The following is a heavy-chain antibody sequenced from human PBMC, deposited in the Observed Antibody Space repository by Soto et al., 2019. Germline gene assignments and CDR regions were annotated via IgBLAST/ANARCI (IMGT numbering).Heavy chain of an antibody. CDR2: INHSGST. CDR3: ARIRGDCSSTSCYRGSYYYYMDV. Sequence: SETLSLTCAVYGGSFSGYYWSWIRQPPGKGLEWIGEINHSGSTNYNPSLKSRVTISVDTSKNQFSLKLSSVTAADTAVYYCARIRGDCSSTSCYRGSYYYYMDVWGKGTTVTVSS. V-gene: IGHV4-34*01. D-gene: IGHD2-2*01. J-gene: IGHJ6*03. CDR1: GGSFSGYY.